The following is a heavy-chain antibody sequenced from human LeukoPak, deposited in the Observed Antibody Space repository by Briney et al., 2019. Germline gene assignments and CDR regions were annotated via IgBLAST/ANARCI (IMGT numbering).Heavy chain of an antibody. D-gene: IGHD3-3*01. CDR2: ISSSSSYI. J-gene: IGHJ4*02. CDR1: GFTFSSYT. CDR3: ARDFKTILGVVDY. Sequence: GGSLRLSCAASGFTFSSYTMNWVRQAPGKGLEWVSYISSSSSYIYYADSVKGRFTISRDNAKNSLYLQMNRLRAEDTAVYDCARDFKTILGVVDYWGQGTLVTVSS. V-gene: IGHV3-21*01.